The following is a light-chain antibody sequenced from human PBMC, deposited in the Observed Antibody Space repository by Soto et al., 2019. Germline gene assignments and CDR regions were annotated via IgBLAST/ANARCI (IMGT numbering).Light chain of an antibody. CDR2: TAS. V-gene: IGKV1-16*01. CDR1: QGISTF. Sequence: DIQLTQSPSSLSASVGDRVTISCRASQGISTFLAWYQQKPGQAPQSLIKTASTLQSGVPSSFSVSSSDSDFNPTISSLQPKSFPTYYYQQYNNYPRTFGQRTRLYLK. CDR3: QQYNNYPRT. J-gene: IGKJ5*01.